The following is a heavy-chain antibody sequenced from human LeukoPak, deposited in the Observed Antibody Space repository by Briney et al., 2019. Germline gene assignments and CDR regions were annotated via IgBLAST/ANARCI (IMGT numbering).Heavy chain of an antibody. Sequence: PSETLSLTCAVYGGSFSGYYRSWIRQPPGKGLEWIGEINHSGSTNYNPSLKSRVTISVDTSKNRFSLKLSSVTAADTAVYYCARGARMRVSSSYHYWGQGTLVTVSS. D-gene: IGHD6-6*01. V-gene: IGHV4-34*01. CDR1: GGSFSGYY. CDR3: ARGARMRVSSSYHY. CDR2: INHSGST. J-gene: IGHJ4*02.